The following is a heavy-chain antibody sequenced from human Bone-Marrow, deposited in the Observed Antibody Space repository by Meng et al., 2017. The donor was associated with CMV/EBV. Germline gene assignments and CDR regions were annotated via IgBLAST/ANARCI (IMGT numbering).Heavy chain of an antibody. V-gene: IGHV1-69*05. CDR2: IIPIFGTA. J-gene: IGHJ4*02. CDR3: ASSIAVAGTPFDY. Sequence: SVKVSCKASGGTFSSYAISWVRQAPGQGLEWMGGIIPIFGTANYAQKFQGRVTITTDESTSTAYMELSSLRSEDTAVYYCASSIAVAGTPFDYWGQGTRVTVSS. D-gene: IGHD6-19*01. CDR1: GGTFSSYA.